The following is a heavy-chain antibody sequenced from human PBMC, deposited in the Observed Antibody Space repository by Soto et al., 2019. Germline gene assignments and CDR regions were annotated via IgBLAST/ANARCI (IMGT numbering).Heavy chain of an antibody. J-gene: IGHJ4*02. CDR1: GGSISSGGYY. V-gene: IGHV4-31*03. CDR3: ARTERWLRSQQTYYFDY. Sequence: LSLTCTVSGGSISSGGYYWSWIRQHPGKGLEWIGYIYYSGSTYYNPSLKSRVTISVDTSKNQFSLKLSSVTAADTAVYYCARTERWLRSQQTYYFDYWGQGTLVTVSS. CDR2: IYYSGST. D-gene: IGHD5-12*01.